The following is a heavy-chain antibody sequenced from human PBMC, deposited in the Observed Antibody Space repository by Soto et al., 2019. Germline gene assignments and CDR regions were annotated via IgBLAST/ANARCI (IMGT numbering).Heavy chain of an antibody. D-gene: IGHD3-22*01. CDR3: ARDPHTYYYDSSGYYALDDAFDI. CDR2: ISSSSSYI. V-gene: IGHV3-21*01. Sequence: GVALRLSCAASGLTLSSYSMDWVRQAPGKGLEWVSSISSSSSYIYYADSVKGRFTISRDNAKNSLYLQMNSLRAEDTAVYYRARDPHTYYYDSSGYYALDDAFDIWGQGTMVTVSS. J-gene: IGHJ3*02. CDR1: GLTLSSYS.